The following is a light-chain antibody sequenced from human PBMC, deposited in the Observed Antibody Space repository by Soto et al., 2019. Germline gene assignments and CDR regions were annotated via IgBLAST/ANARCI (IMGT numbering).Light chain of an antibody. V-gene: IGKV3-20*01. CDR1: QSVSSSY. CDR2: GAS. CDR3: QQYGSSPWT. J-gene: IGKJ1*01. Sequence: EIGLTQSPGTLSLSPGERATLSCSASQSVSSSYLAWYQQKPGQAPRLLIYGASSRATGIPDRFSGSGSGTDFTLTISRLEPEDFAVYYCQQYGSSPWTFGQGTKVDIK.